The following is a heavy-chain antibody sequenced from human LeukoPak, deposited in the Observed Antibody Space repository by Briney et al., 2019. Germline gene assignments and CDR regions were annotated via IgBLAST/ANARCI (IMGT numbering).Heavy chain of an antibody. CDR2: IYYSGST. Sequence: SETLSLTCTVSGGSISGYYWSWIRQSPGKGLGWIGYIYYSGSTNYNPSLQSRVTISIDMSRNQFSLKLSSVTAADTALYYCARHFTYYYDSSGYPRDAFDIWGQGTTVTVSS. CDR1: GGSISGYY. D-gene: IGHD3-22*01. V-gene: IGHV4-59*08. CDR3: ARHFTYYYDSSGYPRDAFDI. J-gene: IGHJ3*02.